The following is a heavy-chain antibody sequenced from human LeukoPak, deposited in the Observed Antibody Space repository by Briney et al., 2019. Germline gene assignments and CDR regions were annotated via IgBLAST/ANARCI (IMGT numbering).Heavy chain of an antibody. D-gene: IGHD6-13*01. CDR3: ARGGDSSSWYGWFDP. CDR2: INPNTGDT. CDR1: GFTFNAYY. Sequence: ASVKVSCKASGFTFNAYYIHWVRQAPGQGLEWMGWINPNTGDTIYAQKFQGRVTMTRDTSISTAYMELSRLRSDDTAVYYCARGGDSSSWYGWFDPWGQGTLVTVSS. J-gene: IGHJ5*02. V-gene: IGHV1-2*02.